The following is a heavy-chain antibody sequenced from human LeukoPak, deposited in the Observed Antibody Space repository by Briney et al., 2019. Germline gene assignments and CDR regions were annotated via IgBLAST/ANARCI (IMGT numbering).Heavy chain of an antibody. CDR2: FDPEDGET. CDR1: GYTLTELS. Sequence: ASVKVSCKVSGYTLTELSMHWVRQAPGKGLELMGGFDPEDGETIYAQKFQGRVTMTEDTSTDTAYMELSSLRSEDTAVYYCAGVDTAMFLGSGFDYWGQGTLVTVSS. D-gene: IGHD5-18*01. CDR3: AGVDTAMFLGSGFDY. J-gene: IGHJ4*02. V-gene: IGHV1-24*01.